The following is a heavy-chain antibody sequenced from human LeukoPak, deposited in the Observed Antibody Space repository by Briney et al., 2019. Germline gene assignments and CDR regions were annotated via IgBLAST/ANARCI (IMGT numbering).Heavy chain of an antibody. CDR1: GYTLTDYY. CDR2: INPNSGGT. D-gene: IGHD2-15*01. V-gene: IGHV1-2*06. Sequence: GASVKVSCKASGYTLTDYYMHWVRQAPGQGLEWMGRINPNSGGTNYAQKFQGRVTMTRDTSISTVYMELSRLRSDDTAVYYCARSLGTTQFDPWGQGTLVTVSS. J-gene: IGHJ5*02. CDR3: ARSLGTTQFDP.